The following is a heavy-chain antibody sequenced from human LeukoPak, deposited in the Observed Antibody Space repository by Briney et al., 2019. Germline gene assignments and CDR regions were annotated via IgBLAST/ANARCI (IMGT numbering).Heavy chain of an antibody. J-gene: IGHJ6*03. Sequence: SVKVSCTTSGGTFGSFAIAWLRQAPGQGLEWMGGIIPIFATTNYAQEFQGRVSITADEFTSTVYMELASLRSDDTGVYYCARGPPLTYDHTPEGYYHYYMDVWGKGTTIIISS. CDR3: ARGPPLTYDHTPEGYYHYYMDV. D-gene: IGHD1-14*01. CDR2: IIPIFATT. CDR1: GGTFGSFA. V-gene: IGHV1-69*13.